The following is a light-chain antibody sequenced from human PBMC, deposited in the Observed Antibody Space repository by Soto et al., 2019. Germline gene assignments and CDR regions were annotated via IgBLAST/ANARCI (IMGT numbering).Light chain of an antibody. CDR3: AAWDDSLSGVV. Sequence: QAVVTQPPSASGTPGQRVTISCSGSSSNIGSNFVYWYQQLPGSAPKLLIYRSNQRPSGVPDRFSGSNSGTSASLAVSGLRSEDEADYYCAAWDDSLSGVVFGGGTKVTVL. CDR1: SSNIGSNF. J-gene: IGLJ2*01. CDR2: RSN. V-gene: IGLV1-47*01.